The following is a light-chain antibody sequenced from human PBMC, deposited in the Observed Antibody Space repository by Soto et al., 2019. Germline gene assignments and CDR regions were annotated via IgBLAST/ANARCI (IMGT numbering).Light chain of an antibody. J-gene: IGLJ3*02. CDR1: SGSVSTSYY. V-gene: IGLV8-61*01. CDR3: VLYMGNAGV. Sequence: QTVVTQEPSFSVSPGGTVTLTCGLSSGSVSTSYYTSWYQQTPGQAPRTLIYNTNTRSSGVPDRFSGSILGNKAALTITGAQADDESYYYCVLYMGNAGVFGGGTKLTVL. CDR2: NTN.